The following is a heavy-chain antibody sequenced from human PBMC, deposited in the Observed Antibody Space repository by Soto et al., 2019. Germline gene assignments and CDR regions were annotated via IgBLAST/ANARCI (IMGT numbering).Heavy chain of an antibody. J-gene: IGHJ4*02. D-gene: IGHD6-6*01. V-gene: IGHV1-18*01. CDR2: ISAYDGHT. CDR1: GYTFTNYG. Sequence: QVQLVQSGAEVKKPGASVKVSCKASGYTFTNYGVFWVRQAPGQRLEWMGWISAYDGHTNYAQKFQGRVTMTTDTSTTTAYMEMRSLRSDDTAVYYCARDEGAARSWGQGTLVTVSS. CDR3: ARDEGAARS.